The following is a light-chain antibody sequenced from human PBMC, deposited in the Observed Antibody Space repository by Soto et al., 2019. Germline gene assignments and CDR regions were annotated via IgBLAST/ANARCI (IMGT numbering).Light chain of an antibody. J-gene: IGKJ5*01. V-gene: IGKV3D-15*01. Sequence: IVRTQSPATLSVSPRERATLSCRVSQSVSSNLAWYQQKPGQAPRLLIYGASTRATGIPARFSGSGSGTEFTLTISSLQSEDFAVYYCQQYNNWPPITFGQGTRLEIK. CDR3: QQYNNWPPIT. CDR1: QSVSSN. CDR2: GAS.